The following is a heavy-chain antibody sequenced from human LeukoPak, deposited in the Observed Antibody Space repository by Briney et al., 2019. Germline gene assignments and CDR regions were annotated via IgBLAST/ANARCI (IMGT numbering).Heavy chain of an antibody. V-gene: IGHV4-39*07. J-gene: IGHJ4*02. CDR3: ARDDYTYYYGSGSRAALGY. CDR2: IYYSGGT. D-gene: IGHD3-10*01. Sequence: SETLSLTCTVSGGSISGSTYYWGWIRQPPGKGLEWIGSIYYSGGTYYNPSLKSRVTISVDTSKNQFSLKLSSVTAADTAVYYCARDDYTYYYGSGSRAALGYWGQGTLVTVSS. CDR1: GGSISGSTYY.